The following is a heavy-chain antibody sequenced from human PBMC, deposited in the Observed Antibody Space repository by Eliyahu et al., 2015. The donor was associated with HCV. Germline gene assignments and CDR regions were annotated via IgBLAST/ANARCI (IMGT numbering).Heavy chain of an antibody. V-gene: IGHV3-33*06. Sequence: WGRHGPAKEXDWVVLISSDGTEKYYADPVEGRFAISRDNSKHTVDLQMNDLRVEDXATYXCAKKGFGFGLGFHFDSWGQGTLVTVSS. CDR2: ISSDGTEK. J-gene: IGHJ4*02. CDR3: AKKGFGFGLGFHFDS. D-gene: IGHD3-16*01.